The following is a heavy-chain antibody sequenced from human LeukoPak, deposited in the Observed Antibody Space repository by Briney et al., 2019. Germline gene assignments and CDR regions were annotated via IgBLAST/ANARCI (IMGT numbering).Heavy chain of an antibody. CDR3: ATENRGSHYYPGFDY. CDR1: GYTLTELS. J-gene: IGHJ4*02. V-gene: IGHV1-24*01. D-gene: IGHD1-26*01. CDR2: FDPEDGGT. Sequence: ASVKISCKVSGYTLTELSMHWVRQAPGKGLEWMGGFDPEDGGTSYAQKFQGRVTMTEDTSTDTAYMELSSLRSEDTAVYYCATENRGSHYYPGFDYWGQGTLVTVSS.